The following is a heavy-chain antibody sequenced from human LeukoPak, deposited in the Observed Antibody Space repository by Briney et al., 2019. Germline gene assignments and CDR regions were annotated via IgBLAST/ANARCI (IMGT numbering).Heavy chain of an antibody. Sequence: GGSLRLSCAASGFTFSRYWMSWVRQAPRKGLEWVANIKQDGSEKYYVDSVKGRFTISRDNAKNSLYLQMNSLRAEDTAVYYCAKDAWGTTVTHFDYWGQGTLVTVSS. D-gene: IGHD4-17*01. CDR1: GFTFSRYW. V-gene: IGHV3-7*03. CDR2: IKQDGSEK. J-gene: IGHJ4*02. CDR3: AKDAWGTTVTHFDY.